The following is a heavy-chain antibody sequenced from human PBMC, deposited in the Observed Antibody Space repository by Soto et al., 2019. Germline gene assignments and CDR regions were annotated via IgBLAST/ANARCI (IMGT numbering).Heavy chain of an antibody. Sequence: QVQLHQWGGGLLKPSETLSLTCGVSGGSFSGYYWYWIRQPHGKGLEWIGEINHSGRTHYIPSLETPVTISLDTSKNQFSLRLNSVTAADTAVYYCARAADSSGWDAPGFDYWGQGTLVTVSS. D-gene: IGHD3-22*01. CDR2: INHSGRT. J-gene: IGHJ4*02. CDR1: GGSFSGYY. CDR3: ARAADSSGWDAPGFDY. V-gene: IGHV4-34*01.